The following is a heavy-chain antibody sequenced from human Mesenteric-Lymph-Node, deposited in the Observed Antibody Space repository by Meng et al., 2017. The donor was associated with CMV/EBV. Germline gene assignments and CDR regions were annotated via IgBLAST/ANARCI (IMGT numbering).Heavy chain of an antibody. CDR1: RRTSGVG. Sequence: RRTSGVGVGWIRQSPGEALEWLGLMYWDDDKHYSPSLKSKVTITKDNSRNQVFLTMTNVDPANTATYYCAHRPSSSTWYRGAEYFQHWGQGTLVTVSS. CDR3: AHRPSSSTWYRGAEYFQH. J-gene: IGHJ1*01. CDR2: MYWDDDK. D-gene: IGHD6-13*01. V-gene: IGHV2-5*02.